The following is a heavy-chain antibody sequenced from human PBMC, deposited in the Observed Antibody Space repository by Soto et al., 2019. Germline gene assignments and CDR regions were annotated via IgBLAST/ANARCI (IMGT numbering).Heavy chain of an antibody. J-gene: IGHJ4*02. D-gene: IGHD2-15*01. Sequence: QLQLQESGPGLVKPSETLSLTCTVSGGSIRSDNSYWDWVRQPPGKGLEWIATMSSGGRTLYSPSLRGRVTLSIATSKNQFSLKMSSVTATDTAVYFCARFPGIYGVHTPYFDLWGQGILVIVSS. CDR3: ARFPGIYGVHTPYFDL. V-gene: IGHV4-39*01. CDR2: MSSGGRT. CDR1: GGSIRSDNSY.